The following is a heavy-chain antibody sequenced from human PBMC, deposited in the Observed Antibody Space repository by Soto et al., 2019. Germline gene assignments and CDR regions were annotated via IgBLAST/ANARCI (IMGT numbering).Heavy chain of an antibody. CDR3: ARVASFGVAPNWFDP. V-gene: IGHV4-31*03. Sequence: SETLSLTCTVSGGSISSGGYYWSWIRQHPGKGLEWIGYIYYSGSTYYNPSLKSRVTISVDTSKNQFSLKLSSVTAADTAVYYCARVASFGVAPNWFDPWGQGTLVTVSS. J-gene: IGHJ5*02. CDR2: IYYSGST. CDR1: GGSISSGGYY. D-gene: IGHD3-3*01.